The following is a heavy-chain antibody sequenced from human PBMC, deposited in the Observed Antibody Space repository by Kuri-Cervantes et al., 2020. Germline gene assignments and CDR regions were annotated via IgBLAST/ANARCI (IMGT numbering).Heavy chain of an antibody. D-gene: IGHD2-2*01. CDR2: IIPIFGTA. Sequence: SVKVSCKASGGTFSSYAISWVRQAPGQGLEWMGGIIPIFGTANYAQKFQGRVTITADKSTSTAYMELSSLRSEDTAVYYCARGPAAQPYYYYYMDVWGKGTTVTVSS. CDR3: ARGPAAQPYYYYYMDV. J-gene: IGHJ6*03. V-gene: IGHV1-69*06. CDR1: GGTFSSYA.